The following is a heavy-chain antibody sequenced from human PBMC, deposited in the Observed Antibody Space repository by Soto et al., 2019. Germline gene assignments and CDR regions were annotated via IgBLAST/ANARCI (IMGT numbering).Heavy chain of an antibody. V-gene: IGHV1-18*04. J-gene: IGHJ4*01. CDR2: ISAYNGNT. D-gene: IGHD6-13*01. CDR3: ARTDSSSWYRFTDGFDY. Sequence: ASVKVSCKASGYSFTSYYMHWVRQAPGQGLEWMGWISAYNGNTNYAQKLQGRVTMTTDTSTSTAYMELRSLRSDDTAVYYCARTDSSSWYRFTDGFDYWGQ. CDR1: GYSFTSYY.